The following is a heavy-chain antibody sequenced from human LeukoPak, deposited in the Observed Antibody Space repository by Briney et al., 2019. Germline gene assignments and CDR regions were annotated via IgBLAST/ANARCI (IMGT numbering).Heavy chain of an antibody. CDR3: ARSAVYDSSGLDY. J-gene: IGHJ4*02. CDR2: INIDGRST. D-gene: IGHD3-22*01. V-gene: IGHV3-74*01. CDR1: GFTFSSYW. Sequence: GGSLRLSCAASGFTFSSYWMHWVRQAPGKGLEWVSRINIDGRSTSYADSVKGRFTISRDNAKNTLYLQMNSLRAEDTAVYYCARSAVYDSSGLDYWGQGTLVTVSS.